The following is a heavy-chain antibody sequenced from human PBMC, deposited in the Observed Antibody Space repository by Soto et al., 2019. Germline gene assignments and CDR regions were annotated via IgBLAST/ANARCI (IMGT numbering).Heavy chain of an antibody. CDR1: GFTFSNAW. CDR2: IKSKTDGGTT. D-gene: IGHD3-3*01. Sequence: PGGSLRLSCAASGFTFSNAWMNWVRQAPGKGLEWVGRIKSKTDGGTTDYAAPVKGRFTISRDDSKNTLYLQMNSLKTEDTAVYYCTTDLKRRITIFGVVIGYGMDVWGQGTTVTVSS. CDR3: TTDLKRRITIFGVVIGYGMDV. J-gene: IGHJ6*02. V-gene: IGHV3-15*07.